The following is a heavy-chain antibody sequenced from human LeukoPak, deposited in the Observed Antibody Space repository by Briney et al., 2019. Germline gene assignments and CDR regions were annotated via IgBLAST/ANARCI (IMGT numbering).Heavy chain of an antibody. CDR2: INPNSGGT. V-gene: IGHV1-2*02. J-gene: IGHJ4*02. CDR3: ARVREYSGSPNFDY. CDR1: GYTFTGYY. D-gene: IGHD1-26*01. Sequence: SVKVSCKASGYTFTGYYMHWVRQAPGQGLEWMGWINPNSGGTNYAQKFQGRVTMTRDTSISTAYMELSRLRSDDTAVYYCARVREYSGSPNFDYWGQGTLVTVSS.